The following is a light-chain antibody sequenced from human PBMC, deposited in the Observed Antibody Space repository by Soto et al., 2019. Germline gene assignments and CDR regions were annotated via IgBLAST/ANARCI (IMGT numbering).Light chain of an antibody. CDR2: GAS. CDR3: QNYHLALGT. J-gene: IGKJ5*01. V-gene: IGKV1-27*01. CDR1: QDIINH. Sequence: DFQITQSPSSLSASVGDTVTITCRASQDIINHLAWYQQRPGKVPNLLIYGASTLHSGVPSRFRGSGSGTHFTLTISILQPEDVATYYCQNYHLALGTFGQGTRLEIK.